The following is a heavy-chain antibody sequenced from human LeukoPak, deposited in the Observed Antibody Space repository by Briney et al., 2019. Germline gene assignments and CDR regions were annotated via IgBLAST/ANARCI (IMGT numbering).Heavy chain of an antibody. CDR3: ARAAAVTGAFRDNWFDP. J-gene: IGHJ5*02. D-gene: IGHD6-19*01. CDR2: ISNDGRNE. CDR1: GFTFRRYD. Sequence: GGSLRLSCAASGFTFRRYDMHWVRQAQGKGLEWVAVISNDGRNEIYADSVKGRFTISRDNSKNTLYLQMNSLRPEDTAVYYCARAAAVTGAFRDNWFDPWGQGSLVTVSS. V-gene: IGHV3-30*14.